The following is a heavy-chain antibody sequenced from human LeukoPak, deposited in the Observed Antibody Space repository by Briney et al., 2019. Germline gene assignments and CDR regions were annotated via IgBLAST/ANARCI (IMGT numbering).Heavy chain of an antibody. Sequence: ASVNVSCKTSGYTYTSYGISWVRQVPGQGLEWMGWISGYNGNIHYGQKFQGRATMTTDKSTNTAYMELRSLRSDDTAVYYCARDSGDYGDANDAFDIWGQGTVVTVSS. D-gene: IGHD4-17*01. J-gene: IGHJ3*02. CDR1: GYTYTSYG. V-gene: IGHV1-18*01. CDR3: ARDSGDYGDANDAFDI. CDR2: ISGYNGNI.